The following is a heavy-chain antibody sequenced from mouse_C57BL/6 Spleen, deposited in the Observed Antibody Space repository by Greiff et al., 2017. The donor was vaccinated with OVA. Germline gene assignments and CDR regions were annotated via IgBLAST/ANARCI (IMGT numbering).Heavy chain of an antibody. J-gene: IGHJ3*01. CDR1: GYAFTNYL. D-gene: IGHD1-1*01. CDR2: INPGSGGT. V-gene: IGHV1-54*01. CDR3: AQGGDYYGSSYPFAY. Sequence: QVQLQQSGAELVRPGTSVKVSCKASGYAFTNYLIEWVKQRPGQGLEWIGVINPGSGGTNYNEKFKGKATLTADKSSSTAYMQLSSLTSEDSAVYFCAQGGDYYGSSYPFAYWGQGTLVTVSA.